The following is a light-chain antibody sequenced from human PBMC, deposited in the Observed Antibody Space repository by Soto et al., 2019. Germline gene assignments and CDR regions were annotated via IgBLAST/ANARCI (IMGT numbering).Light chain of an antibody. V-gene: IGLV2-11*01. CDR1: SSNVGGYNY. J-gene: IGLJ3*02. CDR2: DVT. Sequence: QSALTQPRSVSGSPGQSVTISCTGTSSNVGGYNYVSWYQQHPGKAPKLILYDVTKRPSGVPDRLSGSKSGNTASLTISGLQAENEAGYYCCSYAGTYTWVFGGGTQLTVL. CDR3: CSYAGTYTWV.